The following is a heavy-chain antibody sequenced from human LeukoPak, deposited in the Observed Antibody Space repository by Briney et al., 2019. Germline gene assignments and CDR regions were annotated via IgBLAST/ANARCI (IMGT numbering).Heavy chain of an antibody. J-gene: IGHJ6*03. Sequence: GGSLRLSCAASGFTFSSYSMNWVRQAPGKGLEWVSSISSSSSYIYYADSVKGRFTISRDNAKNSLYLQMNSLRTEDTAVYYCARGGVVLYYYMDVWGKGTTVTISS. CDR3: ARGGVVLYYYMDV. V-gene: IGHV3-21*04. CDR1: GFTFSSYS. D-gene: IGHD3-22*01. CDR2: ISSSSSYI.